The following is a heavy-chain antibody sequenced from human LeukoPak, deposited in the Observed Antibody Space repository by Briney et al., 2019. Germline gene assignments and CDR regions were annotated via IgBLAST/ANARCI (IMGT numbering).Heavy chain of an antibody. Sequence: SETLSLTCTVSGGSISSSSYYWGWIRQPPGKGLEWIGSIYYSGSTYYNPSLKSRVTISVDTSKNQFSLKLSSVTAADTAVYYCARVTAERERVGGLDYWGQGTLVTVSS. CDR3: ARVTAERERVGGLDY. D-gene: IGHD2-15*01. V-gene: IGHV4-39*07. J-gene: IGHJ4*02. CDR2: IYYSGST. CDR1: GGSISSSSYY.